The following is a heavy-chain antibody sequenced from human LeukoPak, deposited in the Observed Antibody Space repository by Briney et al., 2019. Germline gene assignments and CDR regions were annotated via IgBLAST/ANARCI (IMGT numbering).Heavy chain of an antibody. Sequence: GGSLRLSCAASGFTFSSYAMHWVRQAPGKGLEWVAVIPYDGSNKYYADSVKGRFTISRDNSKNTLYLQMNSLRAEDTAVYYCAKGGFYSNSKLDYWGQGTLVTVSS. J-gene: IGHJ4*02. CDR3: AKGGFYSNSKLDY. V-gene: IGHV3-30*04. D-gene: IGHD4-11*01. CDR1: GFTFSSYA. CDR2: IPYDGSNK.